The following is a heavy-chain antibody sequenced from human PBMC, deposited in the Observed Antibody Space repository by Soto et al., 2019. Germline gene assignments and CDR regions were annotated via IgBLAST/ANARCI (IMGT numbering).Heavy chain of an antibody. Sequence: QVQLQQCGAGLLKPSETLSLTCAVYCKSLSGYYWSWIRQPTGKALEWIREINHSGNTHYNPSLKSRVNISVDTSKHQLFLNLSSVTAADTAMYYCARHHVRGRTIAGAAEFWGQGTLVNVSS. CDR1: CKSLSGYY. CDR2: INHSGNT. D-gene: IGHD1-26*01. V-gene: IGHV4-34*01. CDR3: ARHHVRGRTIAGAAEF. J-gene: IGHJ4*02.